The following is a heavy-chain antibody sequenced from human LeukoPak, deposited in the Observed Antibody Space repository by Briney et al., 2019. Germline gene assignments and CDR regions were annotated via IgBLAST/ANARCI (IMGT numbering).Heavy chain of an antibody. CDR3: ARGMEMATIGFDY. CDR2: IYHSGST. V-gene: IGHV4-38-2*02. J-gene: IGHJ4*02. CDR1: GYSISSGYY. Sequence: PSETLSLTCTVSGYSISSGYYWGWIRQPPGKGLEWIGSIYHSGSTYYNPSLKSRVTISVDTSKNQFSLKLSSVTAADTAVYYCARGMEMATIGFDYWAREPWSPSPQ. D-gene: IGHD5-24*01.